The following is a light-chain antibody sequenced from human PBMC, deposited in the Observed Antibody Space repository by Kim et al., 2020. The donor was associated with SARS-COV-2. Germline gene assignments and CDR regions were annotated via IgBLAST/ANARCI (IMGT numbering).Light chain of an antibody. V-gene: IGLV3-19*01. CDR3: NSRDSSGNVV. Sequence: VALGQTVRITCQADSLRSYNASWYQQKPGQAPVLVIYGKNNRPSGIPDRFSGSSSGNTASLTITGAQAEDEADYYCNSRDSSGNVVFGGGTQLTVL. CDR1: SLRSYN. CDR2: GKN. J-gene: IGLJ2*01.